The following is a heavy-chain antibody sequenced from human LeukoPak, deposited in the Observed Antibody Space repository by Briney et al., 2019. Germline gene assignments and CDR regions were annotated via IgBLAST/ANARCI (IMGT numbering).Heavy chain of an antibody. CDR3: TTARIVGATDDDY. D-gene: IGHD1-26*01. Sequence: GGPLRLSCAASGFTFSNAWMSWVRQAPGKGREGVGRIKSKTDGGTTDHAAPVKGRFTISRDDSKNTLYLQMNSLKTEDTAVYYCTTARIVGATDDDYWGQGTLVTVSS. V-gene: IGHV3-15*01. J-gene: IGHJ4*02. CDR2: IKSKTDGGTT. CDR1: GFTFSNAW.